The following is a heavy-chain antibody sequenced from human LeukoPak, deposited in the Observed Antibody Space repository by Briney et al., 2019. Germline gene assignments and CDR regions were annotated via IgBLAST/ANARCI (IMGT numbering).Heavy chain of an antibody. Sequence: GGSLRLSCAASGFTFSSYGMHWVRQAPGKGLEWVTFIRYGGSNEYYADSVKGRFTISRDNSKNTLYLQMNSLRAEDTAVYYCATQPKDIVVIPAAMDYWGQGTLVTVSS. CDR1: GFTFSSYG. V-gene: IGHV3-30*02. CDR3: ATQPKDIVVIPAAMDY. CDR2: IRYGGSNE. J-gene: IGHJ4*02. D-gene: IGHD2-2*01.